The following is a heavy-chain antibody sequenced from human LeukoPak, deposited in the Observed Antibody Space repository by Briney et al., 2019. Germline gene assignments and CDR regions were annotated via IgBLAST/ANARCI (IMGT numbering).Heavy chain of an antibody. CDR1: GFRFSSNG. D-gene: IGHD2-21*01. Sequence: GGSLRLSCVASGFRFSSNGMHWVRQAPGKGLEWVTFIRNDGGDKYYADSVKGRFTISRDTSKNTVYVQMNSLRSEDTAVYYCVRDADWSFDYWGQGTLVTVSS. J-gene: IGHJ4*02. CDR2: IRNDGGDK. V-gene: IGHV3-30*02. CDR3: VRDADWSFDY.